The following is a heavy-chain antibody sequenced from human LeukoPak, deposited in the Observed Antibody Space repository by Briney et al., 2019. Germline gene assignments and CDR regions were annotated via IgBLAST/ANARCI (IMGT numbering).Heavy chain of an antibody. Sequence: GASVKVSCKASGYSFGIFGISWVRQAPGQGLEWMGWISANNGNTNYAQNLQGRVTMTTDTSTSTAYMELRSLRSDDTAVYYCARVGVAVPAAWFDPWGQGTLVTVSS. CDR3: ARVGVAVPAAWFDP. D-gene: IGHD2-2*01. CDR1: GYSFGIFG. J-gene: IGHJ5*02. CDR2: ISANNGNT. V-gene: IGHV1-18*01.